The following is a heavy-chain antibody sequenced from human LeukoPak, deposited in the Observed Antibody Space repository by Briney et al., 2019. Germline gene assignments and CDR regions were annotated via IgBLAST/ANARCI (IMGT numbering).Heavy chain of an antibody. J-gene: IGHJ4*02. Sequence: GGSLRLSCAASGFTFSSYETNWVRQAPGKGLEWVSYISSSGSTIYYADSVKGRFTISRDNAKNSLYLQMNSLRAEDTAVYYCARGIGGYDILTGSLCYWGQGTLVTVSS. D-gene: IGHD3-9*01. V-gene: IGHV3-48*03. CDR3: ARGIGGYDILTGSLCY. CDR2: ISSSGSTI. CDR1: GFTFSSYE.